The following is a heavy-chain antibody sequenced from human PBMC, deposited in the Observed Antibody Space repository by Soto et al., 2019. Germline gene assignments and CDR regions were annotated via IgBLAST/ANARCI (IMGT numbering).Heavy chain of an antibody. D-gene: IGHD6-6*01. CDR1: GFTFSSYA. CDR3: ARAIEYSGSSGVYYFDY. CDR2: ISGSGGRT. Sequence: GGSLRLSCAASGFTFSSYAMSWVRQAPGKGLEWVSAISGSGGRTYYADSVKGRFTISRDNSKNTLYLQMNSLRAEDTGVYYCARAIEYSGSSGVYYFDYWGQGTLVTVSS. V-gene: IGHV3-23*01. J-gene: IGHJ4*02.